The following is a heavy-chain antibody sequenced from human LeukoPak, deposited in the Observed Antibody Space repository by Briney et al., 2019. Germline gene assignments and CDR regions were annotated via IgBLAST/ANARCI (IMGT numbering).Heavy chain of an antibody. CDR1: GGSINSYY. CDR2: IYYSGSA. CDR3: ARGQGTVTTH. J-gene: IGHJ4*02. V-gene: IGHV4-59*12. D-gene: IGHD4-17*01. Sequence: SETLSLTCTVSGGSINSYYWSWIRQPPGKGLEWIGYIYYSGSANYNPSLKSRVTISLDTSKNQFSLKLSSVTAADTAVYYCARGQGTVTTHWGQGTLVTVSS.